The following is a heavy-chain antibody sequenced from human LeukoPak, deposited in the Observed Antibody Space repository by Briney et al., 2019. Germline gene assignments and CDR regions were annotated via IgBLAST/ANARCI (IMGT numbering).Heavy chain of an antibody. J-gene: IGHJ4*02. D-gene: IGHD2-15*01. CDR1: GGSISSYY. V-gene: IGHV4-4*07. CDR3: ARDLGYCSGDSCYHYFDF. CDR2: IYTSGST. Sequence: SQTLSLTCTVSGGSISSYYWSWIRQPAGKGLEWIGRIYTSGSTNYNPSLKSRVTMSVDTIKSQFSLTLISVTDADTGVYYCARDLGYCSGDSCYHYFDFWGQGTRVSVSS.